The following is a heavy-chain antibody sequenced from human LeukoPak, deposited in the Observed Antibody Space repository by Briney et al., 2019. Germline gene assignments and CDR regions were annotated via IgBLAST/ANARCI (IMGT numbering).Heavy chain of an antibody. CDR1: GGSISSSNW. Sequence: SETLSLTCAVSGGSISSSNWWSWVRQSPGKGLEWIGEIYHSGSTNYNPSLKSRVTISVDKSKIQFSLKLSSVTAADTAVYYCARRDAGSGALDYWGQGTLVTVSS. J-gene: IGHJ4*02. D-gene: IGHD3-10*01. CDR2: IYHSGST. V-gene: IGHV4-4*02. CDR3: ARRDAGSGALDY.